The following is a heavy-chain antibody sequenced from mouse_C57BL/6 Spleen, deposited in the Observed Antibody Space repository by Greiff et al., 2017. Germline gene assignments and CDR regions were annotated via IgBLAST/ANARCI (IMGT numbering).Heavy chain of an antibody. J-gene: IGHJ4*01. CDR1: GYTFTSSG. CDR2: IYPRGGNT. Sequence: QVQLQQSGAELARPGASVKLSCKASGYTFTSSGISWVKQRTGQGLEWIGGIYPRGGNTYYNEKFKGKATLTADKSSSTAYMVLRSLTSEDSAVYYCARPQITTVVVWNAMDDWGQGTSVTVSS. CDR3: ARPQITTVVVWNAMDD. D-gene: IGHD1-1*01. V-gene: IGHV1-81*01.